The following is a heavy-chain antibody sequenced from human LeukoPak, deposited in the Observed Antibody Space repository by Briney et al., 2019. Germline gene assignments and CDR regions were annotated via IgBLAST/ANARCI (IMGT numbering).Heavy chain of an antibody. CDR3: ATRGGLQGNCSSTSCYPFDY. Sequence: SETLSLTCTVSGGSISSYYWSWIWQPPGQGLELIGYIYSSGSTNYNPSLKIRVTISVDTSKNQFSLKLSSVTAADTAVYYCATRGGLQGNCSSTSCYPFDYWGQGTLVTVSS. D-gene: IGHD2-2*01. V-gene: IGHV4-59*08. CDR2: IYSSGST. J-gene: IGHJ4*02. CDR1: GGSISSYY.